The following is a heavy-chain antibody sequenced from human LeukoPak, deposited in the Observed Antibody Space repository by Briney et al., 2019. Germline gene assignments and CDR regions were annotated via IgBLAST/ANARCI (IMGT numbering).Heavy chain of an antibody. V-gene: IGHV1-46*01. D-gene: IGHD3-10*01. J-gene: IGHJ3*02. CDR3: ARAMVRGVIISSAFDI. CDR1: GYTFTSYY. CDR2: INPSGGST. Sequence: ASVKVSCKASGYTFTSYYMHWVRQAPGQGLEWMGIINPSGGSTSYAQKSRGRVTMTRDTSTSTVYMELSSLRSEDTAVYYCARAMVRGVIISSAFDIWGQGTMVTVSS.